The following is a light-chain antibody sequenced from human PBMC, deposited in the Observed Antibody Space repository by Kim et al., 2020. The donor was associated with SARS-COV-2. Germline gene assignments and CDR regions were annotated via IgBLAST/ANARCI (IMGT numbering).Light chain of an antibody. CDR2: GAS. CDR3: QEYNNWPPYT. V-gene: IGKV3-15*01. CDR1: QSVSSN. J-gene: IGKJ2*01. Sequence: EIVMTQSPATLSVSPGERATLSCRASQSVSSNLAWYQQKPGQAPRLLIYGASTRATGIPARFSGSGSGTEFTLTNSSLQSEDFAVYYWQEYNNWPPYTLGQGTKLEI.